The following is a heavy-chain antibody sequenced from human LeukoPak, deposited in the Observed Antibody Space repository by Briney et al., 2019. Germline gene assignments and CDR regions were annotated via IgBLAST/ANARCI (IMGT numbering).Heavy chain of an antibody. D-gene: IGHD2-2*01. CDR1: GYTFTSYV. CDR2: ISAYSGNT. Sequence: ASVKVSCMASGYTFTSYVISWVRQPPGQGLEGMGWISAYSGNTNYAQKLQGRVTMTTDTSTSTAYMELRSLRSDDTAVYYCARCSSTSCYGPWFDPWGQGTLVTVSS. V-gene: IGHV1-18*01. CDR3: ARCSSTSCYGPWFDP. J-gene: IGHJ5*02.